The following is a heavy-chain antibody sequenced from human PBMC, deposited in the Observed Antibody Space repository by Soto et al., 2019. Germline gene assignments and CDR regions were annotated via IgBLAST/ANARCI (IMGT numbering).Heavy chain of an antibody. V-gene: IGHV4-34*01. CDR1: GGSFSGYY. Sequence: QVQLQQWGAGLLKPSETLSLTCAVYGGSFSGYYWSWIRQPPGKGLEWIGEINHSGSTNYNPSLTRPVTLSVDTSKTQFSLKLSSVTAAATAVYYCATSGNYWGQGTLVTVSS. CDR3: ATSGNY. J-gene: IGHJ4*02. CDR2: INHSGST. D-gene: IGHD6-25*01.